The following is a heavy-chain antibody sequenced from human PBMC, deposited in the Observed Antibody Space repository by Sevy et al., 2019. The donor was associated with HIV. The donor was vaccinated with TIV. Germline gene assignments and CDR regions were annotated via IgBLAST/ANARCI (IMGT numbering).Heavy chain of an antibody. Sequence: GGSLRLSCAASGFTFSSYGMHWVRQAPGKGLEWVAVISYDGRDKKYADSVKGRFTISRDKSKNTLDLQMNSLRAEDTALYYCAKENIVEKYFQHWGQGTQVTVSS. CDR3: AKENIVEKYFQH. CDR2: ISYDGRDK. J-gene: IGHJ1*01. CDR1: GFTFSSYG. D-gene: IGHD5-12*01. V-gene: IGHV3-30*18.